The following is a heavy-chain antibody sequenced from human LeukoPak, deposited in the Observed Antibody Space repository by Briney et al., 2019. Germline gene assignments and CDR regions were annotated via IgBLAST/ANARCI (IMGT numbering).Heavy chain of an antibody. CDR1: GFTFSSYA. CDR3: ARDGYYDSSGPGMDV. Sequence: GGSLRLSCAASGFTFSSYAMSWVRQAPGKGLEWVSVIYSGGSTYYADSVKGRFTISRDNSKNTLYLQMNSLRAEDTAVYYCARDGYYDSSGPGMDVWGQGTTVTVSS. V-gene: IGHV3-53*01. D-gene: IGHD3-22*01. CDR2: IYSGGST. J-gene: IGHJ6*02.